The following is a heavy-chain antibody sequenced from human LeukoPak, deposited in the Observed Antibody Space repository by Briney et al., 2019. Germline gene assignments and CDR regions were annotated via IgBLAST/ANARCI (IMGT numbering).Heavy chain of an antibody. CDR3: ARDAGHYYDSGGYLNY. CDR1: GFIFSIYS. Sequence: GGSLRLSCEASGFIFSIYSMNWVRQAPGKGLEWVSYISSSNTIYYADSVKGRFTISRDNAKNSLYLQMNSLRVEDTAVYYCARDAGHYYDSGGYLNYWGQGTLVTVSS. CDR2: ISSSNTI. J-gene: IGHJ4*02. V-gene: IGHV3-48*04. D-gene: IGHD3-22*01.